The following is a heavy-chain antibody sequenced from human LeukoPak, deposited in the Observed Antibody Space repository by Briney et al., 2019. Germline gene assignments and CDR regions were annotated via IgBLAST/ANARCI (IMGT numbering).Heavy chain of an antibody. V-gene: IGHV1-2*02. CDR3: ARDWEGAAAGPSGHDY. J-gene: IGHJ4*02. Sequence: ASVKVSCKASGYTFTGYYMHWVRQAPGQGLEWMGWINPKRGDTNYAQNFQGRLTMTTDTSISTAYMELSRLTSEDTAVYYCARDWEGAAAGPSGHDYWGQGTLVTVSS. CDR1: GYTFTGYY. CDR2: INPKRGDT. D-gene: IGHD6-13*01.